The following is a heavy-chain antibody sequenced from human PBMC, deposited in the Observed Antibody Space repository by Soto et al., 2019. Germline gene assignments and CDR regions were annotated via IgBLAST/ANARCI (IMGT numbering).Heavy chain of an antibody. CDR2: INAGNGNT. CDR3: ATNSNPQLPGNY. J-gene: IGHJ4*02. CDR1: GYTFTSYA. V-gene: IGHV1-3*01. Sequence: QVQLVQSGAEVKKPGASVKVSCKASGYTFTSYAMHWVRQAPGQRLEWMGWINAGNGNTKYSQKFQGRVTITRDTAASTAYMELSSLRSEDTAVYYCATNSNPQLPGNYWGQGTLVTVSS. D-gene: IGHD2-2*01.